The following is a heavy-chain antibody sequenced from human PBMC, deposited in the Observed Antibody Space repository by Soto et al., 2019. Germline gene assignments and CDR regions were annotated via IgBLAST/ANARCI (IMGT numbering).Heavy chain of an antibody. V-gene: IGHV3-23*01. J-gene: IGHJ6*03. CDR1: GFTFSSYA. D-gene: IGHD1-1*01. CDR2: ISGSGGST. Sequence: PGGSLRLSCAASGFTFSSYAMSWVRQAPGKGLEWVSAISGSGGSTYYADSVKGRFTISRDNSKNTLYLQMNSLRAEDTAVYYCAKGVEQRRYHYYYMDVWGKGTTVTVSS. CDR3: AKGVEQRRYHYYYMDV.